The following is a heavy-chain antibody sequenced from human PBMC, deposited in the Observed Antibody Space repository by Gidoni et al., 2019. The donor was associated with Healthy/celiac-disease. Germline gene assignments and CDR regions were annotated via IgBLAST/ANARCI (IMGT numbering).Heavy chain of an antibody. D-gene: IGHD3-3*01. CDR3: AKEQGMRILELDWFDP. CDR2: ISGSGGST. Sequence: EVQLLESGGGLVQPGGSLRLSCAASVFTFSSDAMSWVRQAPGKGLVWVSAISGSGGSTYYAAPVKGRFTISRDNSKNTLYLQMNSLRAEDTAVYYCAKEQGMRILELDWFDPWGQGTLVTVSS. CDR1: VFTFSSDA. J-gene: IGHJ5*02. V-gene: IGHV3-23*01.